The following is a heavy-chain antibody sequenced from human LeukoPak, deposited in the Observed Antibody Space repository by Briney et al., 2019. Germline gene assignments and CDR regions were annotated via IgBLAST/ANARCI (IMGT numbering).Heavy chain of an antibody. CDR2: ISSSGGAI. CDR1: GFSFSSYE. Sequence: GGSLRLSCAASGFSFSSYEMNWVRQAPGQGLEWVSYISSSGGAIFYADSVKGRFTLSKDNAKNSLYPQMNSLRAEDTAVYYCAREHAGSRWDYFDYWGQGTLVTVSS. CDR3: AREHAGSRWDYFDY. V-gene: IGHV3-48*03. D-gene: IGHD4-23*01. J-gene: IGHJ4*02.